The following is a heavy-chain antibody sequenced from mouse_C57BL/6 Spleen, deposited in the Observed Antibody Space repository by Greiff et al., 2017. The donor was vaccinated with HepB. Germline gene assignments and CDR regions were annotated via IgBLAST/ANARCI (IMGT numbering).Heavy chain of an antibody. CDR1: GYAFTNYL. Sequence: QVQLQQSGAELVRPGTSVKVSCKASGYAFTNYLIEWVKQRPGQGLEWIGVINPGSGGTNYNEKFKGKATLTADKSSSTAYMQLSSLTSEDSAVYFCARGANWAWFAYWGQGTLVTVSA. V-gene: IGHV1-54*01. CDR3: ARGANWAWFAY. D-gene: IGHD4-1*01. CDR2: INPGSGGT. J-gene: IGHJ3*01.